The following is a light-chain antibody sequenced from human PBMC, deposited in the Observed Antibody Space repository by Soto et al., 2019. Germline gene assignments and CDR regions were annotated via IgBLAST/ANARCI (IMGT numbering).Light chain of an antibody. V-gene: IGLV2-23*01. Sequence: QSALTHPASVSGSPGQSITISCTGTSSDVGSYNLVSWYQQHPGKAPKLMIYEGSKRPSGISNRFSGSKSGNTASLTISGLQSEDEADYYCCSYEGSSFPYVFGTGTKLTVL. CDR1: SSDVGSYNL. J-gene: IGLJ1*01. CDR2: EGS. CDR3: CSYEGSSFPYV.